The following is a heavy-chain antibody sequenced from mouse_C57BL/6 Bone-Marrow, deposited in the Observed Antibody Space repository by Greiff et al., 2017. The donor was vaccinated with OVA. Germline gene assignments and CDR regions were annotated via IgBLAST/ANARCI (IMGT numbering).Heavy chain of an antibody. CDR1: GYAFSSYW. Sequence: QVQLKESGAELVKPGASVKISCKASGYAFSSYWMNWVKQRPGKGLEWIGQIYPGDGDTNYNGKFKGKATLTADKSSSTAYMQLSSLTSEDSAVYFCASYYGSSSWFAYWGQGTLVTVSA. D-gene: IGHD1-1*01. J-gene: IGHJ3*01. CDR3: ASYYGSSSWFAY. CDR2: IYPGDGDT. V-gene: IGHV1-80*01.